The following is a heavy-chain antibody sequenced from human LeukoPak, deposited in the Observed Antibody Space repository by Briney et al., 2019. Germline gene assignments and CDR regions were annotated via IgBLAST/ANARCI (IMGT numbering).Heavy chain of an antibody. V-gene: IGHV3-30*02. Sequence: PGGSLRLSCAASGFTFSTYGMHWARQAPGKGLEWVTFIPYDGSIKYYADSVRGRFTISRDNSKNTLYLQMNSLRAEDTAVYYCAKDYTGPLGVVGALDYWGQGILVTVSS. D-gene: IGHD1-26*01. CDR1: GFTFSTYG. CDR2: IPYDGSIK. CDR3: AKDYTGPLGVVGALDY. J-gene: IGHJ4*02.